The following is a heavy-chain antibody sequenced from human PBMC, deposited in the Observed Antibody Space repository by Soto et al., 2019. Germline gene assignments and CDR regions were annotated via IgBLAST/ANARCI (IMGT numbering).Heavy chain of an antibody. CDR3: AGVKTAVAGNWFDP. V-gene: IGHV1-18*04. D-gene: IGHD6-19*01. J-gene: IGHJ5*02. Sequence: GASVKVSCKASGYTFTSYGISWVRQAPGQGLEWMGWISAYNGNTNYAQKLQGRVTMTTDTSTSTAYMELRSLRSDDTAVYYCAGVKTAVAGNWFDPWGQGTLVTVSS. CDR1: GYTFTSYG. CDR2: ISAYNGNT.